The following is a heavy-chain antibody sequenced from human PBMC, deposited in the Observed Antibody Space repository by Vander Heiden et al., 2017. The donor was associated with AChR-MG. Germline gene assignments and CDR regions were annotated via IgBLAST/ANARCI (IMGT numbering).Heavy chain of an antibody. D-gene: IGHD3-3*01. V-gene: IGHV4-39*01. CDR3: ARHITIFGVGTGPYYFDY. Sequence: QLQLQESGPGLVKPSETLSRTCTVSGGSISSSRYCWGLIRQPPGKGLEWIGSIYYSGSTYYNTSLNRRVTISVDTSKNQFSRKLSSVTAAETAVYYCARHITIFGVGTGPYYFDYWCQGTLVTVSS. CDR1: GGSISSSRYC. CDR2: IYYSGST. J-gene: IGHJ4*02.